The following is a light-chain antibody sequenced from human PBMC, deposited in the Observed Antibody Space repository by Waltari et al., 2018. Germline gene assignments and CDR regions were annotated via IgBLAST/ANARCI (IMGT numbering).Light chain of an antibody. Sequence: HPVLTQSSSASAPLAPPVKLTCPPSRRQSSYILACHQQQPGKAPRYLMKLEGSGSYNKGSGVPDRFSGSSSGADRYLTISNLQSEDEADYYCETWDSNAHVFGTGTKVTVL. CDR2: LEGSGSY. J-gene: IGLJ1*01. CDR3: ETWDSNAHV. CDR1: RRQSSYI. V-gene: IGLV4-60*03.